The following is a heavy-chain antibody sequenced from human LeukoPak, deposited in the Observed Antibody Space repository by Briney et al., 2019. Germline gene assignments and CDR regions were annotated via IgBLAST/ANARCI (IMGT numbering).Heavy chain of an antibody. CDR1: GYTFTGYY. D-gene: IGHD6-13*01. CDR3: ARGIAAAGIDY. V-gene: IGHV1-2*02. CDR2: INPNSGGT. Sequence: ASVKVSCKASGYTFTGYYMHWVRQAPGQGLEWMGWINPNSGGTNYAQKFQGRVTMTRDTSTNTAYMDLRSVRSDDTALYYCARGIAAAGIDYWGQGTLVTVSS. J-gene: IGHJ4*02.